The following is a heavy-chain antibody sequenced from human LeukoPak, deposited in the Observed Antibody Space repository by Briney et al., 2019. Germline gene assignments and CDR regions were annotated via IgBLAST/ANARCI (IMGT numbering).Heavy chain of an antibody. J-gene: IGHJ4*02. V-gene: IGHV3-23*01. Sequence: PGGSLRLSCAASGFTFSNYGMHWVRQAPRKGLEWVSAVSGGGGSTYYADSVKGRFTISRDNSKNTLYLQMNSLRAEDTAVYYCAKAHGNSLFDYWGQGTLVTVSS. CDR1: GFTFSNYG. D-gene: IGHD4-23*01. CDR2: VSGGGGST. CDR3: AKAHGNSLFDY.